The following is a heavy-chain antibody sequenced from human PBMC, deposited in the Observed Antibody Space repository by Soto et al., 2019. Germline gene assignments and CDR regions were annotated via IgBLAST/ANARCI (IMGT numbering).Heavy chain of an antibody. Sequence: GGSLRLSCAASGFTFSSYAMSSVRQAPGKGLEWVSAISGSGGSTYYADSVKGRFTISRDNSKNTLYLQMNSLRAEDTAVYYCAKVSEDIVVVVAATPHYGMDVWGQGTTVTVSS. CDR2: ISGSGGST. CDR1: GFTFSSYA. CDR3: AKVSEDIVVVVAATPHYGMDV. D-gene: IGHD2-15*01. J-gene: IGHJ6*02. V-gene: IGHV3-23*01.